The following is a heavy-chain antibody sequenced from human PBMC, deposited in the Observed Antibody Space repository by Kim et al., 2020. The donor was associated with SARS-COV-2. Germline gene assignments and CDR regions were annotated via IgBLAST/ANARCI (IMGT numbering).Heavy chain of an antibody. CDR3: ARVSLLWFGEFIDY. D-gene: IGHD3-10*01. J-gene: IGHJ4*02. V-gene: IGHV4-59*01. Sequence: NPSLKSRVTISVATSKNPFSLQLSSVTAADTAVYYCARVSLLWFGEFIDYWGQGTLVTVSS.